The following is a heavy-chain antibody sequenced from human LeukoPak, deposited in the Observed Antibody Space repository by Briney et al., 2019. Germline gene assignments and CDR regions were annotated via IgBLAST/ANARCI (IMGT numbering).Heavy chain of an antibody. D-gene: IGHD3-16*02. Sequence: SEALSLPCTVSGGSICSSSYYWGWLRQPPGKVLGWIGSSYYSGSTYYNPSLKSRVTISVDTSKNQFSLKLSSVTAADTAVYYCARAHYDYVWGSYQGYNWFDPWGQGTLVTVSS. V-gene: IGHV4-39*07. J-gene: IGHJ5*02. CDR1: GGSICSSSYY. CDR2: SYYSGST. CDR3: ARAHYDYVWGSYQGYNWFDP.